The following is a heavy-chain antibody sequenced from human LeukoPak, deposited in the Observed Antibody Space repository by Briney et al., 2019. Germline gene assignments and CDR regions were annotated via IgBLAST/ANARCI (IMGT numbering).Heavy chain of an antibody. CDR1: GGSISSYY. Sequence: SETLSLTCTVSGGSISSYYWSWIRQPAGKGLEWIGRIYTSGSTNYNPSLKSRVTMSVDTSKNQFSLKLSSVTAADTAVYYCARDRGYDSSGYYPDAFDIWGQGTMVTVSS. CDR3: ARDRGYDSSGYYPDAFDI. CDR2: IYTSGST. D-gene: IGHD3-22*01. J-gene: IGHJ3*02. V-gene: IGHV4-4*07.